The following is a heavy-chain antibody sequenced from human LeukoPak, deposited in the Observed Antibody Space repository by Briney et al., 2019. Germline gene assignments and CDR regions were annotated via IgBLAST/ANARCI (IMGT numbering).Heavy chain of an antibody. CDR2: ISSSSSYI. CDR3: ASYRAY. CDR1: GFTFSAYE. J-gene: IGHJ4*02. D-gene: IGHD3-16*02. Sequence: PGGSLRLSCAASGFTFSAYEMNWVRQAPGKGLEWVSSISSSSSYIYYADSVKGRFTISRDNAKNSLYLQMNSLRAEDTAVYYCASYRAYWGQGTLVTVSS. V-gene: IGHV3-21*01.